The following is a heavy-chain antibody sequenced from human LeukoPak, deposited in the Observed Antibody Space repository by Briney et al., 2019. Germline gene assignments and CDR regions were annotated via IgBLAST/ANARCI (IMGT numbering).Heavy chain of an antibody. D-gene: IGHD2-8*01. J-gene: IGHJ3*02. V-gene: IGHV1-2*02. CDR1: GYTFTGYY. CDR2: INPNSGVT. CDR3: TRDTVYAGCHGLSCVDAFDI. Sequence: ASVKVSCKASGYTFTGYYIHWVRQAPGQGLEWMGWINPNSGVTNYAQEFQGRVTMTRDTSINTAYMELSRLRSDDTAVYYCTRDTVYAGCHGLSCVDAFDIWGQGTMVTVSS.